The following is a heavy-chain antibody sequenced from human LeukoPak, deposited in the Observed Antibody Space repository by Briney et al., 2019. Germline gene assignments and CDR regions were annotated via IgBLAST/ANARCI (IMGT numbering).Heavy chain of an antibody. CDR1: GFTYSSYW. CDR2: IKQDGSEK. D-gene: IGHD4-17*01. Sequence: GGSLRLSCAASGFTYSSYWMSLVRQAAGKGLEWVANIKQDGSEKYYVDSVKGRFTISRDNSKNTLYLQMNSLRAEDTAVYYCARDGRRSTVLDAFDIWGQGTMVTVSS. CDR3: ARDGRRSTVLDAFDI. J-gene: IGHJ3*02. V-gene: IGHV3-7*01.